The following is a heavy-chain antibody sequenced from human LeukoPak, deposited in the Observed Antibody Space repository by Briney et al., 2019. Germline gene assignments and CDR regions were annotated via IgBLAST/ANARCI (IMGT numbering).Heavy chain of an antibody. CDR2: IYSGGST. J-gene: IGHJ3*02. D-gene: IGHD3-9*01. V-gene: IGHV3-53*01. Sequence: AGGSLRLSCAASGFTVSSKYMSWVRQAPGKGLEWVSVIYSGGSTYYAHSVMGRFTISRDNSKNTLYLQMNSLRDEDTAVYYCARDRPYYDILTGYYIGEAFDIWGQGTMVTVSS. CDR1: GFTVSSKY. CDR3: ARDRPYYDILTGYYIGEAFDI.